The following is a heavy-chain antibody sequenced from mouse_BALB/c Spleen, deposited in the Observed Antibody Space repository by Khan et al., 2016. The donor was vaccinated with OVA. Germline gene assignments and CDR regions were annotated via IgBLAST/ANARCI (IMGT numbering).Heavy chain of an antibody. V-gene: IGHV1-4*01. J-gene: IGHJ3*01. CDR3: VRDGAYHRNDGWFAY. Sequence: QVQLQQSGVELARPGASVKMSCKASGYTFTSYTIHWIKKRPGQGLEWIGYIIPSNGYTNYNQKFKDKATLTTDKSSTTAYLQLSSLTSDDSAVYNCVRDGAYHRNDGWFAYWGQGTLVTVSA. CDR2: IIPSNGYT. CDR1: GYTFTSYT. D-gene: IGHD2-14*01.